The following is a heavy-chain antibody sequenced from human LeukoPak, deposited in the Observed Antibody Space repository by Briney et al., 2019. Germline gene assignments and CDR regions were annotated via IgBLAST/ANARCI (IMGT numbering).Heavy chain of an antibody. CDR1: GFNFRSYG. D-gene: IGHD3-3*01. Sequence: PGGSLRLSCAASGFNFRSYGMNWVRQAPGKGLEWVSYISSSSTIYYADSVKGRFTISRDNAKNSLYLQMNSLRAEDTAVYYCAREGYDFWGVYMDVWGKGTTVTVSS. V-gene: IGHV3-48*01. J-gene: IGHJ6*03. CDR3: AREGYDFWGVYMDV. CDR2: ISSSSTI.